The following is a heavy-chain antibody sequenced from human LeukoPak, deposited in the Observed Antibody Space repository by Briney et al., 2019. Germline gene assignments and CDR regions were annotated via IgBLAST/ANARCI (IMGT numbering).Heavy chain of an antibody. Sequence: SETLSLTCTVSGGSISSYYWSRIRQPPGKGLEWIGYIYYSGSTNYNPSLKSRVTISVDTSKNQFSLKLSSVTAADTAVYYCARWYDPLDLWGQGTLVTVSS. J-gene: IGHJ5*02. CDR1: GGSISSYY. V-gene: IGHV4-59*01. CDR3: ARWYDPLDL. CDR2: IYYSGST. D-gene: IGHD1-1*01.